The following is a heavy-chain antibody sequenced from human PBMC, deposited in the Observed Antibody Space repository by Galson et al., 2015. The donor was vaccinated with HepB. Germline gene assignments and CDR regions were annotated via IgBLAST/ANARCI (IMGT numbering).Heavy chain of an antibody. Sequence: SVKVSCKASGYTFTSYGISWVRQAPGQGLEWMGWISAYNGNTNYAQKLQGRVTMTTDTSTSTAYMELRSLRSDDTAVYYCARDVRYYYDSSGFDYWGRGTLVTVSS. D-gene: IGHD3-22*01. CDR3: ARDVRYYYDSSGFDY. J-gene: IGHJ4*02. CDR1: GYTFTSYG. CDR2: ISAYNGNT. V-gene: IGHV1-18*01.